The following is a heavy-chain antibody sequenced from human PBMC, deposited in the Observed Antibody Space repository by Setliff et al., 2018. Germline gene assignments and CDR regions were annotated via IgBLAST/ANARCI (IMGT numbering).Heavy chain of an antibody. V-gene: IGHV1-46*01. CDR3: VREFSGGWFDY. Sequence: AASVKVSCKASGYTFTTYYMHWVRQAPGQGLEWMGIIIPSGGSTNYAQRFQDRVTMTRDTSTNTVYMELSSLRSEDTAVYYCVREFSGGWFDYWGQGTLVTVSS. D-gene: IGHD6-19*01. CDR2: IIPSGGST. J-gene: IGHJ4*02. CDR1: GYTFTTYY.